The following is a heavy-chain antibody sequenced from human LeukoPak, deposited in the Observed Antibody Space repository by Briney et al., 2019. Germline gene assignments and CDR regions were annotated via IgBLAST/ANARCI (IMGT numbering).Heavy chain of an antibody. D-gene: IGHD3-22*01. Sequence: GGSLRLSCAVSGFTFNTYWMSWVRQAPGKGLEWVANIKQDGSETHYGDSVRGRFTISRDNANNSLYLRMNSLRAEDTALYFCAGDTYDSSDYHFYYMDVWGKGTTVTVSS. CDR2: IKQDGSET. CDR1: GFTFNTYW. V-gene: IGHV3-7*01. CDR3: AGDTYDSSDYHFYYMDV. J-gene: IGHJ6*03.